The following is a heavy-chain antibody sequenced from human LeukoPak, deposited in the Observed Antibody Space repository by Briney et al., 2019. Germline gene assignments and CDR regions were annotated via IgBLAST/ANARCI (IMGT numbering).Heavy chain of an antibody. Sequence: PSETLSLTCIVSGGSISSSGYYWSWIRQHPGKGLEWIGYIYHSGNSYYNPSLKSRVIISVDTSKNQFSLKLNSVTAADTAVYYCARDIQTGDTNWFDPWGQGTLVTVSS. CDR1: GGSISSSGYY. D-gene: IGHD2-21*02. V-gene: IGHV4-31*03. J-gene: IGHJ5*02. CDR2: IYHSGNS. CDR3: ARDIQTGDTNWFDP.